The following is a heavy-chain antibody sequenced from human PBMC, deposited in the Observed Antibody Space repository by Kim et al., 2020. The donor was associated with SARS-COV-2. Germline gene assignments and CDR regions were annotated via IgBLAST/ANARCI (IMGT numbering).Heavy chain of an antibody. V-gene: IGHV3-73*01. CDR1: GFSVSDFH. CDR2: ITDKSQNYAT. J-gene: IGHJ5*02. CDR3: WGLISGRHSFEP. D-gene: IGHD3-10*01. Sequence: GGSLRLSCTASGFSVSDFHVHWVRQAYGKGLEWVGRITDKSQNYATAYGASVKGRFTISTDDSKNTAFLQMYALKTEGTAVNYCWGLISGRHSFEPWGQGTLVTVSS.